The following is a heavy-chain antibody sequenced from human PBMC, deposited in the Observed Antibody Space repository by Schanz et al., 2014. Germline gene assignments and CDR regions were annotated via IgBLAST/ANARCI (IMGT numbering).Heavy chain of an antibody. J-gene: IGHJ2*01. D-gene: IGHD3-16*01. CDR3: VRVPSRDVSFDL. CDR1: GYTFTDYG. Sequence: QVQLVQSGAEVKKPGPSVKVSCKASGYTFTDYGLSWVRQAPGQGLEWLGWIRPDNGHTTYSQKVRDRVIFTTDTSANAACMELRSLRSDDTAHYYCVRVPSRDVSFDLWGRGTLVTVSS. V-gene: IGHV1-18*01. CDR2: IRPDNGHT.